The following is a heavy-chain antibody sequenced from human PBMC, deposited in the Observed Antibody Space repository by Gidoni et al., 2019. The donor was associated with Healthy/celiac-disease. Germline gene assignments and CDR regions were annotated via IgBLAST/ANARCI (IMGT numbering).Heavy chain of an antibody. V-gene: IGHV3-33*01. CDR2: IWYDGSNK. Sequence: QVQLVESGGGVVQPGRSLRLSCAASGFTGSSYGMHWVRQAPGKGLEWVAVIWYDGSNKYYADSVKGRFTISRDNSKNTLYLQMNSLRAEDTAVYYCARTPSDYYYYGMDVWGQGTTVTVSS. J-gene: IGHJ6*02. CDR3: ARTPSDYYYYGMDV. CDR1: GFTGSSYG.